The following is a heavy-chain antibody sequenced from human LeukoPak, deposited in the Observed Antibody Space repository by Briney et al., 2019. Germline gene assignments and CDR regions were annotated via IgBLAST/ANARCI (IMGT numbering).Heavy chain of an antibody. V-gene: IGHV3-30*03. CDR2: ISYDGSNK. J-gene: IGHJ3*02. Sequence: GGSLRLSCAASGFTFSSYGMHWVRQAPGKGLEWVAVISYDGSNKYYADSVKGRFTISRDNSKNTLYLQMNSLRAEETAVYYCASRGRITVAFDIWGQGTMVTVSS. CDR1: GFTFSSYG. CDR3: ASRGRITVAFDI. D-gene: IGHD3-10*01.